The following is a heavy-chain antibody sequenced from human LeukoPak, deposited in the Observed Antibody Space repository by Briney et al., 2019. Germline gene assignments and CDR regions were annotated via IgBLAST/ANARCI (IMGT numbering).Heavy chain of an antibody. CDR1: GGSISSGSYY. V-gene: IGHV4-61*02. CDR2: IYTSGST. CDR3: ARVRWNYGYYFDY. D-gene: IGHD1-7*01. J-gene: IGHJ4*02. Sequence: SETLSLTCTVSGGSISSGSYYWSWIRQPAGKGLEWIGRIYTSGSTNYNPSPKSRVTISVDTSKNQFSLKLSSVTAADTAVYYCARVRWNYGYYFDYWGQGTLVTVSS.